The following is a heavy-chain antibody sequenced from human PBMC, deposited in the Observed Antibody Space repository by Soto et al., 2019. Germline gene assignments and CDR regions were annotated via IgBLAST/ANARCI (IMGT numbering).Heavy chain of an antibody. D-gene: IGHD2-2*01. CDR2: ISYDGSNK. Sequence: SLRLSCAASGFTFSSYAIHWVRQAPGKGLEWVAVISYDGSNKYYADSVKGRFTISRDNAKNTLYLQMNSLRVEDTAVYYCAKLCSSTSCYHFYYYGMDVWGQGTTVTVSS. CDR3: AKLCSSTSCYHFYYYGMDV. V-gene: IGHV3-30-3*02. CDR1: GFTFSSYA. J-gene: IGHJ6*02.